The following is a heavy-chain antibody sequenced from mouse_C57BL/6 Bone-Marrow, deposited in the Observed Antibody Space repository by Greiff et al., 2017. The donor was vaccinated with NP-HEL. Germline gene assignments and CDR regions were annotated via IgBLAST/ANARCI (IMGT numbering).Heavy chain of an antibody. Sequence: EVKVVESGGDLVKPGGSLKLSCAASGFTFSSYGMSWVRQTPDKRLEWVATISSGGSYTYYPDSVKGRFTISRDNAKNTLYLQMSSLKSEDTAMYYCARLNWALDYWGQGTTLTVSS. J-gene: IGHJ2*01. CDR2: ISSGGSYT. D-gene: IGHD4-1*01. V-gene: IGHV5-6*01. CDR3: ARLNWALDY. CDR1: GFTFSSYG.